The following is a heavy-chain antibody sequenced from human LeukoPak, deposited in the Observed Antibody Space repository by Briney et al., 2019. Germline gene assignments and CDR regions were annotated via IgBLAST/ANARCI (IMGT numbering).Heavy chain of an antibody. CDR1: GYTFTGYY. V-gene: IGHV1-2*02. J-gene: IGHJ6*03. CDR3: ARGVSGSYYYYYMDV. D-gene: IGHD1-26*01. Sequence: ASVKVSCKASGYTFTGYYMHWVRQAPGQGLEWMGWINPNSGGTNYAQKFQGRVTMTRDTSISTAYMELSRLRSDDTAVYYCARGVSGSYYYYYMDVWGKGTTVTISS. CDR2: INPNSGGT.